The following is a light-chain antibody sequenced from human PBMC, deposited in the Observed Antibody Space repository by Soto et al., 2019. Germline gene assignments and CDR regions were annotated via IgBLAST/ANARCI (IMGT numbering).Light chain of an antibody. CDR3: QQYDSLTLT. J-gene: IGKJ1*01. V-gene: IGKV1-NL1*01. CDR1: QSISSN. CDR2: GAS. Sequence: DIQITQSPSSLSASVGDRVTLSCQASQSISSNLAWYQQKPGKPPKLLICGASSRDSGVPDRFSGNGFGTDFTLPLSRLQPEDFEMYYCQQYDSLTLTFGQGTKLDIK.